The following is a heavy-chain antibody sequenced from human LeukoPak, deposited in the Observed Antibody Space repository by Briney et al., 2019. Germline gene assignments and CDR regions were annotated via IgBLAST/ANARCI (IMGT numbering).Heavy chain of an antibody. D-gene: IGHD6-19*01. CDR2: ISGSGGST. J-gene: IGHJ4*02. CDR1: GFTFSSYA. V-gene: IGHV3-23*01. Sequence: GSLRLSCAASGFTFSSYAMSWVRQAPGKGLEWVSAISGSGGSTYYADSVKGRFTISRDNSKNTLYLQMNSLRAEDTAVYYCARPLAVAGYIDYWGQGTLVTVSS. CDR3: ARPLAVAGYIDY.